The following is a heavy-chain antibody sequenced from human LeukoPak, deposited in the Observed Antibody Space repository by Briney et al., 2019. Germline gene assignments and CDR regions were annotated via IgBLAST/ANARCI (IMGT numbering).Heavy chain of an antibody. Sequence: GGSLRLSCAASGFTFSSYGMSWVRQAPGKGLEWVSAISGSGGSTYYADSVKGRFTISRDNSKTTLYLQMNSLRADDTAVYYCAKGGRYCSGGNCYFFDYWGQGTLVTVSS. J-gene: IGHJ4*02. CDR3: AKGGRYCSGGNCYFFDY. CDR1: GFTFSSYG. V-gene: IGHV3-23*01. D-gene: IGHD2-15*01. CDR2: ISGSGGST.